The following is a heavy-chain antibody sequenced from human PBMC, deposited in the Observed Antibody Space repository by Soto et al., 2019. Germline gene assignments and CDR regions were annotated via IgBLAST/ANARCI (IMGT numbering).Heavy chain of an antibody. V-gene: IGHV1-2*04. Sequence: ASVKVSCKASGYTFTGYYMHWVRQAPGQGLEWMGWINPNNGGTNYAQKFQGWVTMTRDTSISTAYMELSRLRSDDTAVYYCARGPYCSGGSCSSPPPGSGYYSYMDVWGKGTTVTVSS. J-gene: IGHJ6*03. CDR1: GYTFTGYY. CDR3: ARGPYCSGGSCSSPPPGSGYYSYMDV. D-gene: IGHD2-15*01. CDR2: INPNNGGT.